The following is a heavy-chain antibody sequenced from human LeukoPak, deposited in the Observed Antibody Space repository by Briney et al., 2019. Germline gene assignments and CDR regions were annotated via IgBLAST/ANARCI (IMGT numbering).Heavy chain of an antibody. J-gene: IGHJ6*02. CDR1: GGTFISSA. V-gene: IGHV1-69*04. Sequence: ASVTVSFMTSGGTFISSAITWVRPAPGQGVEWMGRIIPVLNITRYTQKFQGRVTITPDTSTSTVYMELSSLRTEKTAVYYCTRDQGLTAPPPYGFDVWGQGTTVIVSS. CDR3: TRDQGLTAPPPYGFDV. D-gene: IGHD5-18*01. CDR2: IIPVLNIT.